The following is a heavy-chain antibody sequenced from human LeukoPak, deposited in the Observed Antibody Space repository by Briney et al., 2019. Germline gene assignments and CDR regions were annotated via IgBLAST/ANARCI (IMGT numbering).Heavy chain of an antibody. D-gene: IGHD2-2*01. Sequence: SETLSLTCAVYGGSFSGYYWSWIRQPPGKGLEWIGEINHSGSTNYNPSLKSRVTISVDTSKNQFSLKLSSVTAADTAVYYCAKDNIVVVPAAMPNWFDPWGQGTLITVSS. CDR2: INHSGST. CDR1: GGSFSGYY. J-gene: IGHJ5*02. V-gene: IGHV4-34*01. CDR3: AKDNIVVVPAAMPNWFDP.